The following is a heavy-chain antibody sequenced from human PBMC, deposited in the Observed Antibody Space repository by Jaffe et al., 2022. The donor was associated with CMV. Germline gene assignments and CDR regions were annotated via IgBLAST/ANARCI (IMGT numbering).Heavy chain of an antibody. J-gene: IGHJ4*02. CDR3: ARSGGVVIIRYYFDY. V-gene: IGHV4-34*01. Sequence: QVQLQQWGAGLLKPSETLSLTCAVYGGSFSGYYWSWIRQPPGKGLEWIGEINHSGSTNYNPSLKSRVTISVDTSKNQFSLKLSSVTAADTAVYYCARSGGVVIIRYYFDYWGQGTLVTVSS. CDR1: GGSFSGYY. CDR2: INHSGST. D-gene: IGHD3-3*01.